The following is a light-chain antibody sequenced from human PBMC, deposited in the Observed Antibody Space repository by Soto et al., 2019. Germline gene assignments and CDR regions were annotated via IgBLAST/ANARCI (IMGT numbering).Light chain of an antibody. V-gene: IGKV3-20*01. CDR3: QQYGGSHGGT. CDR2: GAS. CDR1: QNVNSAY. J-gene: IGKJ2*02. Sequence: EIVLTQSPGTLSLSPGERATLSCKASQNVNSAYLAGYQQKPGQAPRLLIYGASSRATGIPDRFSGSGSGTDFTLTISGLEPEDFAVYYCQQYGGSHGGTFGQGTKLEVK.